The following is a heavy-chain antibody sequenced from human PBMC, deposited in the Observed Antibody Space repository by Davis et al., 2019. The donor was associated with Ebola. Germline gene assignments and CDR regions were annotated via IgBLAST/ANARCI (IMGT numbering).Heavy chain of an antibody. V-gene: IGHV1-69*13. J-gene: IGHJ4*02. D-gene: IGHD1-26*01. CDR3: ARESGSYPRTFDY. CDR1: GGTFSSYA. CDR2: IIPIFGTA. Sequence: SVKVSCKASGGTFSSYAISWVRQAPGQGLEWMGGIIPIFGTANYAQKFQGRVTITADESTSTAYMELSRLRSDDTAVYYCARESGSYPRTFDYWGQGTLVTVSS.